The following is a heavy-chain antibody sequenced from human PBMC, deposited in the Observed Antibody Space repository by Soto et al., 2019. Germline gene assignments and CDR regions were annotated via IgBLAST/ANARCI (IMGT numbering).Heavy chain of an antibody. J-gene: IGHJ4*02. V-gene: IGHV3-23*01. CDR3: AKRPRGSSGWPYYFDY. D-gene: IGHD6-19*01. Sequence: PGGSLRLSCAASGFTFSSYAMSWVRQAPGKGLEWVSAIGGSGGSTYYADSVKGRFTISRDNSKNTLYLQMNSLRAEDTAVYYCAKRPRGSSGWPYYFDYWGQGTLVTVSS. CDR2: IGGSGGST. CDR1: GFTFSSYA.